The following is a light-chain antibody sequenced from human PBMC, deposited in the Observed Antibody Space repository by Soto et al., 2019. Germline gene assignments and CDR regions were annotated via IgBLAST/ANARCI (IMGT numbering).Light chain of an antibody. CDR1: QSVTVNY. CDR3: QQYGSSPRT. CDR2: GAS. J-gene: IGKJ1*01. Sequence: EIVLTQSPGTLSLSPGERATLSCRASQSVTVNYLTWYQQKPGHAPRLLIYGASTMSTGIPDRFRGSGSGTDFTLTIIRLEPEDFAVYYCQQYGSSPRTFGQGTKVEIK. V-gene: IGKV3-20*01.